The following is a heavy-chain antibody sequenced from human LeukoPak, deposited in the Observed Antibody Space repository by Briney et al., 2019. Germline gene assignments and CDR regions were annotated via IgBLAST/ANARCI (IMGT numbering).Heavy chain of an antibody. V-gene: IGHV4-59*01. CDR2: IYYSGTT. J-gene: IGHJ4*02. Sequence: SETLSLTCAVSGGSISSYYWSWIRQPPGKGLEWIGYIYYSGTTNYNPSLKSRVTISIDTSKNQFSLKLSSVTAADTAVYYRARGLTYCSDGSCYFLDYWGRGALVTVSS. D-gene: IGHD2-15*01. CDR1: GGSISSYY. CDR3: ARGLTYCSDGSCYFLDY.